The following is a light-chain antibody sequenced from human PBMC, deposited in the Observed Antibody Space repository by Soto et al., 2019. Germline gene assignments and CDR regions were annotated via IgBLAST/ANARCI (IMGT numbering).Light chain of an antibody. CDR1: QSISSSY. J-gene: IGKJ1*01. CDR2: GPS. V-gene: IGKV3-20*01. Sequence: EIVWTQSPGTLSLSPGERATLACSSSQSISSSYLAWYQQKPGQAPRLLIYGPSSRATGIPDRFSGSGSGTDFTLTINRLEPEDFAVYYCQQYDSSPRTFGQGTKVDIK. CDR3: QQYDSSPRT.